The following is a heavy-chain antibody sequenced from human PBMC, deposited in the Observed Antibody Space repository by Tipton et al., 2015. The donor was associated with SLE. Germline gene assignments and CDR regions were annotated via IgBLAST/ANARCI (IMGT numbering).Heavy chain of an antibody. J-gene: IGHJ3*01. D-gene: IGHD2-8*02. CDR3: ARHLRHCTGGVCYRYFYYTMDV. CDR1: GYPISSAYY. V-gene: IGHV4-38-2*02. Sequence: TLSLTCTVSGYPISSAYYWGWIRQPPGKGLEWIGSIYHSGSTYYNPSLKSRVTISVDTSKNQFSLKLSSVTAADTAVYYCARHLRHCTGGVCYRYFYYTMDVWGQGTMVTVSS. CDR2: IYHSGST.